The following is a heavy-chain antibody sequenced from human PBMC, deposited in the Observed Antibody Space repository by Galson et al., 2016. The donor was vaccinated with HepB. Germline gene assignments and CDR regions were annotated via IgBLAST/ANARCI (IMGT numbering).Heavy chain of an antibody. CDR1: GGSISGYY. V-gene: IGHV4-59*01. D-gene: IGHD4-17*01. Sequence: SETLSLTCTVSGGSISGYYWSWIRQPPGKGLEWIGQIFSSGSTNLNPSLKSRVTISVDTSKNQFSLKLSSVTAADTAVYYCARHQKLYGDFRLTSYFDYWGQGTLVTVSS. CDR2: IFSSGST. CDR3: ARHQKLYGDFRLTSYFDY. J-gene: IGHJ4*02.